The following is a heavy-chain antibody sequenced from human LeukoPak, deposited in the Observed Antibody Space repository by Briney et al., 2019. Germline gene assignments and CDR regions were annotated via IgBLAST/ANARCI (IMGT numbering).Heavy chain of an antibody. J-gene: IGHJ4*02. V-gene: IGHV1-24*01. CDR1: GYTLTELS. Sequence: AASVKVSCKVSGYTLTELSMHWVRQAPGKGLEWMGGFDPEDGETIYAQKFQGRVTMTRNTSISTAYMELSSLRSEDTAVYYCARAARGSGYYEYWGQGTLVTVSS. CDR3: ARAARGSGYYEY. D-gene: IGHD3-22*01. CDR2: FDPEDGET.